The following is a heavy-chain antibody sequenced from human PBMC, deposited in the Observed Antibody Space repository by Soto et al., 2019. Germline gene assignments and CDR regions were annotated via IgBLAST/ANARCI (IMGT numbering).Heavy chain of an antibody. V-gene: IGHV1-2*04. J-gene: IGHJ6*02. CDR3: ARGAYSGYDLEDPNYYYYYGMDV. D-gene: IGHD5-12*01. CDR2: INPNSGGT. Sequence: GASVKVSCKASGYTFTGYYMHWVRQAPGQGLEWMGWINPNSGGTNYAQKFQGWVTMTRDTSISTAYMELSRLRSDDTAVYYCARGAYSGYDLEDPNYYYYYGMDVWGQGTTVTAP. CDR1: GYTFTGYY.